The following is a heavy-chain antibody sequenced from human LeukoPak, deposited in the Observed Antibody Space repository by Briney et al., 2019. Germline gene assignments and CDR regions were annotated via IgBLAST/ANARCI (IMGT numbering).Heavy chain of an antibody. V-gene: IGHV1-46*01. CDR1: GYSLTTYY. D-gene: IGHD2-15*01. CDR2: INPSGGST. J-gene: IGHJ4*02. CDR3: ARNYCSGGSCYPSHFDY. Sequence: ASVKVSCKASGYSLTTYYMHWVRQAPGQGLEWMGIINPSGGSTSYAQKFQGRVTMTRDTSTSTVYMELSSLRSEDTAVYYCARNYCSGGSCYPSHFDYWGQGTLVTVSS.